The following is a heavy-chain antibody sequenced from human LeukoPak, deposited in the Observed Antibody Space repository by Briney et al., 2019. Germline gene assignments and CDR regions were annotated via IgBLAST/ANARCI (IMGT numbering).Heavy chain of an antibody. J-gene: IGHJ4*02. CDR3: ARIIVVAKYYFDY. D-gene: IGHD2-2*01. CDR1: GGSISSGSYY. Sequence: SETLSLTCTVSGGSISSGSYYWSWIRQPAGKGLEWIGRIYTSGSTNYNPSLKSRVTISVDTSKNQFSLKLSSVTAADTAVYYCARIIVVAKYYFDYWGQGTLVTVSS. CDR2: IYTSGST. V-gene: IGHV4-61*02.